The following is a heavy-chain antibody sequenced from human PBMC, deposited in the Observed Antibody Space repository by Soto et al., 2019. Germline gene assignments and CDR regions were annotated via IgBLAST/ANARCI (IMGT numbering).Heavy chain of an antibody. CDR3: GRKSQGSVTVTGNWYFDL. J-gene: IGHJ2*01. D-gene: IGHD4-17*01. CDR2: ISGGGATT. V-gene: IGHV3-23*01. CDR1: GFTFGGYA. Sequence: EMQLLESGGGLLQPGGSLRLSCAASGFTFGGYAMNWVRQAPGKGLEWVSGISGGGATTFYTDSVKGRFTISRDNSGNTLYLQMNSLRAEDTAVYFCGRKSQGSVTVTGNWYFDLWGRGTLVTVSS.